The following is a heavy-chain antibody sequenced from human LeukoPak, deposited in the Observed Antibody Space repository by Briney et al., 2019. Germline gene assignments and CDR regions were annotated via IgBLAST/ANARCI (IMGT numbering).Heavy chain of an antibody. CDR2: IIPIFGTA. CDR1: GGTFSSYA. J-gene: IGHJ4*02. CDR3: AREIHSYGYWPRHPFDY. V-gene: IGHV1-69*13. D-gene: IGHD5-18*01. Sequence: ASVTVSCKASGGTFSSYAISWVRQAPGQGLEWMGGIIPIFGTANYAQKFQGRVTITADESTSTAYMELSSLRSEDTAVYYCAREIHSYGYWPRHPFDYWGQGTLVTVSS.